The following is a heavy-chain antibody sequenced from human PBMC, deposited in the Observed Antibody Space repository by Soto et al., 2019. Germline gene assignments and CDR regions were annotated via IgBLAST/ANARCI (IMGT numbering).Heavy chain of an antibody. D-gene: IGHD1-26*01. J-gene: IGHJ4*02. Sequence: QVQLQESGPGLVKPSETLSLTCTVSGGSVSSGSYYWSWIRQPPGKGLEWIGYIYYSGSTNYNPSLKSRVTISVDTSKNQFSLKLSSVTAADTAVYYCARAHRATLFDYWGQGTLVTVSS. V-gene: IGHV4-61*01. CDR1: GGSVSSGSYY. CDR2: IYYSGST. CDR3: ARAHRATLFDY.